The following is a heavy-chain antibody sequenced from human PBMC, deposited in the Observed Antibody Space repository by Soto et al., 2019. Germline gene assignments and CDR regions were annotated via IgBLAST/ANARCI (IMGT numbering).Heavy chain of an antibody. D-gene: IGHD2-15*01. CDR3: AEDVGRTSCIFAY. CDR1: GFTFSSYA. Sequence: PGGSLRLSCAASGFTFSSYAMSWVRQAPGKGLEWVSDISGSGGSTYYADSVKGRFTISRDNSKNTLYLQMNSLRAEDTAVYYCAEDVGRTSCIFAYWGQGTLVTVSS. CDR2: ISGSGGST. J-gene: IGHJ4*02. V-gene: IGHV3-23*01.